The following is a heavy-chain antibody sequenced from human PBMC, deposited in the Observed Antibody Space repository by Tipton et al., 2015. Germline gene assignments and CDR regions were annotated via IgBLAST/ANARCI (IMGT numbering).Heavy chain of an antibody. V-gene: IGHV4-61*01. CDR3: AREAYSSSGLIFDY. CDR1: AYSISSDYY. D-gene: IGHD6-6*01. J-gene: IGHJ4*02. CDR2: IYYSGST. Sequence: TLSLTCAVSAYSISSDYYWSWIRQPPGKGLEWIGYIYYSGSTNYNPSLKSRVTISVDTSKNQFSLKLRSVTAADTAVYYCAREAYSSSGLIFDYWGQGTLVTVSS.